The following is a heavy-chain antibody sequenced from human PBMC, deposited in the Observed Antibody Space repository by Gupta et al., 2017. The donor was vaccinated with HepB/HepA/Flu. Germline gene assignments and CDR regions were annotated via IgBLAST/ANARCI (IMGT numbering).Heavy chain of an antibody. Sequence: QVTLKESGPVLVKPTETLTLTCTVSGFSLSNARMGVSWIRQPPGKALEWLAHIFSNDGKSYSTSLKSRLTISKDTSKSQVVLTMTNMDPVDTATYYCARVNYGADADWYYFDYWGQGTLVTVSS. CDR1: GFSLSNARMG. J-gene: IGHJ4*02. V-gene: IGHV2-26*01. CDR2: IFSNDGK. CDR3: ARVNYGADADWYYFDY. D-gene: IGHD4-17*01.